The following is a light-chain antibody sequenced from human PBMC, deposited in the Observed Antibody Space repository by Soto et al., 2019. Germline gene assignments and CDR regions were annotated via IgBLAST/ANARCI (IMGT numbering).Light chain of an antibody. J-gene: IGKJ5*01. V-gene: IGKV3-15*01. CDR3: QQYNNWPFS. CDR2: DVS. Sequence: EIIRTQSPGTLSLSPGERATLSCRAAQGVTTNFAWYKQKSGQSPRLLIYDVSNRATGVPARFSGSGSETEFTLTISGLRSEDSEAYFCQQYNNWPFSFGQGTRLEIK. CDR1: QGVTTN.